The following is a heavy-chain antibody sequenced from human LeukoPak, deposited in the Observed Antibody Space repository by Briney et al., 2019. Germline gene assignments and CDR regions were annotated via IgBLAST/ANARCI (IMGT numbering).Heavy chain of an antibody. CDR3: ARVSRITIFGVVIGYYYYYYMDV. J-gene: IGHJ6*03. D-gene: IGHD3-3*01. CDR1: DDSISDYY. CDR2: IYHSGST. V-gene: IGHV4-38-2*02. Sequence: SETLSLTCTVSDDSISDYYWGWIRQPPGKGLEWIGSIYHSGSTYYNPSLKSRVTISVDTSKNQFSLKLSSVTAADTAVYYCARVSRITIFGVVIGYYYYYYMDVWGKGTTVTVSS.